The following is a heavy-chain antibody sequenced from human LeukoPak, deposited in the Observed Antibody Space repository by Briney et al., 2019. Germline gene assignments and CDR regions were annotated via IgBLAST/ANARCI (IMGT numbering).Heavy chain of an antibody. CDR2: IKQDGSEK. D-gene: IGHD7-27*01. CDR1: GFTFSSYW. J-gene: IGHJ3*02. CDR3: ARVEGTNWGSSAFDI. V-gene: IGHV3-7*01. Sequence: GGSLRLSCAAPGFTFSSYWMSWVRQAPGKGLEWVANIKQDGSEKYYVDSVKGRFTISRDNAKNSLYLQMNSLRAEDTAVYYCARVEGTNWGSSAFDIWGQGTMVTVSS.